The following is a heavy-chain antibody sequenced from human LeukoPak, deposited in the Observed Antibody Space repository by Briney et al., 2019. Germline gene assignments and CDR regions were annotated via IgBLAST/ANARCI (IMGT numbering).Heavy chain of an antibody. J-gene: IGHJ6*02. CDR1: GYTFTTYA. CDR3: ARERLWFGEIRDGMDV. Sequence: ASVTVSCTASGYTFTTYAMHWVRQAPGQRLEWMGWISGGNGNTRYSQKFQGRVTITRDTSASTAYMEMSRPRSEGTAVYYCARERLWFGEIRDGMDVWGQGTTVTVSS. D-gene: IGHD3-10*01. CDR2: ISGGNGNT. V-gene: IGHV1-3*01.